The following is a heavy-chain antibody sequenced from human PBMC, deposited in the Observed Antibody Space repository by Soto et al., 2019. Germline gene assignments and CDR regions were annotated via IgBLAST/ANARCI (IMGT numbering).Heavy chain of an antibody. V-gene: IGHV4-34*01. CDR1: GGSFSGYY. CDR3: ARGAKTYYYGSGSYYDNWFDP. Sequence: PXGTLSLTCAVYGGSFSGYYWSGIRQPPGKGLEWIGEINHSGSTNYNPSLKSRVTISVDTSKNQFSLKLSSVTAADTAVYYCARGAKTYYYGSGSYYDNWFDPCGQGTLVTVSS. CDR2: INHSGST. D-gene: IGHD3-10*01. J-gene: IGHJ5*02.